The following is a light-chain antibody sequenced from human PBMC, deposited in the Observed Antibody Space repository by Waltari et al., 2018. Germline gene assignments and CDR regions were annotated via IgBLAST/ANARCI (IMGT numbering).Light chain of an antibody. Sequence: NFMLTQPHSVSEATGQTVTISCTRSSGNIGSSYVQWYQQRPGSVPTAMIYRDKERTSGFPEQFFECIYRSSYSAFLTISVQKTEDETEYYRQSYGRSNRGIFGGGTKLTVL. CDR2: RDK. V-gene: IGLV6-57*04. CDR3: QSYGRSNRGI. CDR1: SGNIGSSY. J-gene: IGLJ2*01.